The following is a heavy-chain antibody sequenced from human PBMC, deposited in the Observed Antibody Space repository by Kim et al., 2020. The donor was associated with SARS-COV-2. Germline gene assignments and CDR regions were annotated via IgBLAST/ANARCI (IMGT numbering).Heavy chain of an antibody. V-gene: IGHV1-69*13. CDR1: GGTFSSYA. J-gene: IGHJ6*02. CDR3: ARVESGGQWFGESEGYYYYYYGMDV. D-gene: IGHD3-10*01. Sequence: SVKVSCKASGGTFSSYAISWVRQAPGQGLEWMGGIIPIFGTANYAQKFQGRVTITADESTSTAYMELSSLRSEDTAVYYCARVESGGQWFGESEGYYYYYYGMDVWGQGTTVTVSS. CDR2: IIPIFGTA.